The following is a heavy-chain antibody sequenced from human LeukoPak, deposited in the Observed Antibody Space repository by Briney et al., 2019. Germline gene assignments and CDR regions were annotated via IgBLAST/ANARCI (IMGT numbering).Heavy chain of an antibody. CDR1: DDSISDYY. CDR3: ARVGRDCGGGSCLEYFQH. D-gene: IGHD2-15*01. CDR2: FYNSGRS. J-gene: IGHJ1*01. V-gene: IGHV4-59*01. Sequence: SETLSLTCTVSDDSISDYYRGWIRQPPGKGLEWIGYFYNSGRSTYNPSLKSRVTISADTSKNHFSLKLNSVTTADTAVYYCARVGRDCGGGSCLEYFQHWGQGTLVTVSS.